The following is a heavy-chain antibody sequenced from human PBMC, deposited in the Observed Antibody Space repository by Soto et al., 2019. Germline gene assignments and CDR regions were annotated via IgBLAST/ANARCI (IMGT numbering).Heavy chain of an antibody. V-gene: IGHV3-74*01. CDR1: GITFSSYW. CDR2: INSDGSTT. J-gene: IGHJ4*02. D-gene: IGHD6-19*01. CDR3: TRVAVAKYHFDY. Sequence: VQLVESGGGLVQPGGSLRLSCAASGITFSSYWMHWVRQAPGKGLVWVSRINSDGSTTSYADSVKGRFTISRDNAKNTLYLQMNSLRAEDTAVYYCTRVAVAKYHFDYWGQGTLVTVSS.